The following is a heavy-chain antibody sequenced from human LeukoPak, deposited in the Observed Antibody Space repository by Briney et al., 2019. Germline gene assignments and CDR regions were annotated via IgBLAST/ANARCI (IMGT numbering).Heavy chain of an antibody. CDR1: GGTFSSYA. CDR3: ARDRSYDILTGYYKGLDP. CDR2: IIPIFGTA. V-gene: IGHV1-69*13. Sequence: SVKVSCKASGGTFSSYAISWVRQAPGQGLEWMGGIIPIFGTANYAQKFQGRVTITADESTSTAYMELSSLRSEDTAVYYCARDRSYDILTGYYKGLDPWGQGTLVTVSS. D-gene: IGHD3-9*01. J-gene: IGHJ5*02.